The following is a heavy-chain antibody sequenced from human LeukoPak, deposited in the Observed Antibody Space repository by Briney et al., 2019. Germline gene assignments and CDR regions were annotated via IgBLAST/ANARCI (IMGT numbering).Heavy chain of an antibody. V-gene: IGHV4-39*07. Sequence: PSETLSLTCTVSGGSISTSSYYWGWVRQPPGKGLEWIGNIFYSGSTYYSPSLKSRVTISLDTSRNQFSLKLSSVTAADTAVYYCARGRRAARNRGGYYYYYYMDVWGKGTTVTVSS. J-gene: IGHJ6*03. D-gene: IGHD6-6*01. CDR2: IFYSGST. CDR3: ARGRRAARNRGGYYYYYYMDV. CDR1: GGSISTSSYY.